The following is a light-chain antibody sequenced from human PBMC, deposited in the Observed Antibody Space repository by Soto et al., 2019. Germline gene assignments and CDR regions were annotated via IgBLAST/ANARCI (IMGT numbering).Light chain of an antibody. V-gene: IGKV3-20*01. Sequence: EIVLTQSPGTLSLSPGERATLSCGASQTVTSNYLAWYQQKPGQAPRLLMYGASSRATGIPERFSGSGSGTDFTLTISRLEPEDFAVYYCQQYGSSPRTFGQGTKVDIK. J-gene: IGKJ1*01. CDR3: QQYGSSPRT. CDR1: QTVTSNY. CDR2: GAS.